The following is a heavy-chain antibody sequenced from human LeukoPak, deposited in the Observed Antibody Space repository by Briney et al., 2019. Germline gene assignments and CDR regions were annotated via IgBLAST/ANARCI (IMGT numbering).Heavy chain of an antibody. CDR2: IKSDGSSI. CDR1: GFTFSGNW. D-gene: IGHD2-2*01. J-gene: IGHJ1*01. Sequence: GGSLRLSCVASGFTFSGNWIHWVRQVPGKGLVRVSRIKSDGSSISYADSVEGRFTISRDNAKNTLYLEMNSLGAEDTAVYYCAVTPEYCVSSGCYEYFQHWGQGTLVTVSS. CDR3: AVTPEYCVSSGCYEYFQH. V-gene: IGHV3-74*01.